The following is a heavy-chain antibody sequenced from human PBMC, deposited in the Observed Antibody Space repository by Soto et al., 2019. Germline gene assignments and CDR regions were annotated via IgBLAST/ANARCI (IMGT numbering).Heavy chain of an antibody. CDR2: ISHSGSV. D-gene: IGHD6-19*01. Sequence: QVLLQESGPGLVQPSGTLSLSCAVSGDSISTNYFWGWVRQPPGKGLEWVGDISHSGSVNYNPSLTSRVTISRDKSKNQFSLKLNSVTAADTAVYYCARSFGWYAIDYWGQGTLVMVSS. CDR3: ARSFGWYAIDY. J-gene: IGHJ4*02. V-gene: IGHV4-4*02. CDR1: GDSISTNYF.